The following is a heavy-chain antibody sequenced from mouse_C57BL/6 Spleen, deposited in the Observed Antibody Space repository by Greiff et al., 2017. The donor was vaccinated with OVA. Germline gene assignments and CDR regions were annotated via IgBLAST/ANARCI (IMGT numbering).Heavy chain of an antibody. D-gene: IGHD2-4*01. Sequence: QVQLQQSGAELVKPGASVKISCKASGYAFSSYWMNWVKQRPGKGLEWIGQIYPGDGDTNYNGKFKGKATLTADKSSSTAYMQLSSLTSEDSAVYFCAREDYDYDGYYFDYWGQGTTLTVSS. CDR1: GYAFSSYW. CDR2: IYPGDGDT. V-gene: IGHV1-80*01. J-gene: IGHJ2*01. CDR3: AREDYDYDGYYFDY.